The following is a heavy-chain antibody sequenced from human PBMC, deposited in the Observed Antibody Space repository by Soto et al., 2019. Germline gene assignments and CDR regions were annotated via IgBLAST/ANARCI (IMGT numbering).Heavy chain of an antibody. J-gene: IGHJ6*02. Sequence: ASVKVSCKASGYTFTGYYMHWVRQAPGQGLEWMGWINPNSGGTNYAQKLQGRVTMTTDTSTSTAYMELRSLRSDDTAVYYCARVDIVLMVYPTSGMDVWGQGTTVTVSS. CDR2: INPNSGGT. CDR1: GYTFTGYY. V-gene: IGHV1-2*02. D-gene: IGHD2-8*01. CDR3: ARVDIVLMVYPTSGMDV.